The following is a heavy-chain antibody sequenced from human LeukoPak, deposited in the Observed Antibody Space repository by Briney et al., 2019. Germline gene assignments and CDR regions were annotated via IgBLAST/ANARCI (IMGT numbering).Heavy chain of an antibody. J-gene: IGHJ6*03. Sequence: ASVKVSCXASGYTFTGYYMHWVRQAPGQGLEWMGRINPNSGGTNYAQKFQGRVTMTRDTSISTAYMELSRLRSDDTAVYYCASQPAATAYYYYYMDVWGKGTTVTVSS. CDR1: GYTFTGYY. D-gene: IGHD2-2*01. CDR3: ASQPAATAYYYYYMDV. V-gene: IGHV1-2*06. CDR2: INPNSGGT.